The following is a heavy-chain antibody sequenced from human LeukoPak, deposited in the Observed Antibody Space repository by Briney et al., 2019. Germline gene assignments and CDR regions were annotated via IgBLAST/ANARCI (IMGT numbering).Heavy chain of an antibody. CDR3: ARQLGGVLRDFWSGYPNNWFDP. Sequence: SGGSLRLSCAASGFTFSRYWMSWVRQAPGKGLEWVANIKQDGSEKYYVDSVKGRFTISRDNAKNSLYLQMNSLRVEDTAVYYCARQLGGVLRDFWSGYPNNWFDPWGQGTLVTVSS. J-gene: IGHJ5*02. D-gene: IGHD3-3*01. CDR1: GFTFSRYW. V-gene: IGHV3-7*01. CDR2: IKQDGSEK.